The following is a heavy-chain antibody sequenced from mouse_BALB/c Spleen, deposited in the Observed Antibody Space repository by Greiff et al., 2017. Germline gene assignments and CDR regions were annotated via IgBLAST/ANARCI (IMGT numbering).Heavy chain of an antibody. V-gene: IGHV5-6*02. CDR3: ARDKVYYFDY. CDR2: ISSGGSYT. Sequence: DVKLVESGGDLVKPGGSLKLSCAASGFTFSSYGMSWVRQTPDKRLEWVATISSGGSYTYYPDSVKGRFTISRDNAKNTLYLQMSSLKSEDTAMYYCARDKVYYFDYWGQGTTLTVSS. J-gene: IGHJ2*01. CDR1: GFTFSSYG.